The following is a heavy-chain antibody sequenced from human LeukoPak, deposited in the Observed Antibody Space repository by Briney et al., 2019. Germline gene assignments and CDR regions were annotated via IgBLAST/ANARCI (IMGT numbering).Heavy chain of an antibody. D-gene: IGHD6-19*01. Sequence: PGGSLRLSCAASGFTFRGYAMRWVPQAPGKGLDWVSAIVGGGGTTFYADSVKGRFTISRDNSKNTVYLQMNSLRAEDTAVYFCAKARLSTGWAYNDYWGQGTLVTVSS. CDR2: IVGGGGTT. J-gene: IGHJ4*02. CDR3: AKARLSTGWAYNDY. CDR1: GFTFRGYA. V-gene: IGHV3-23*01.